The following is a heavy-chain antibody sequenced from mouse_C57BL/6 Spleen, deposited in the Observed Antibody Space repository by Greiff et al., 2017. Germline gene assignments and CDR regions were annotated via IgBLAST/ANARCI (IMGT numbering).Heavy chain of an antibody. CDR1: GYTFTSYW. D-gene: IGHD2-12*01. J-gene: IGHJ4*01. V-gene: IGHV1-7*01. CDR3: ARYYSNDDYAMDY. CDR2: INPSSGYT. Sequence: VHLVESGAELAKPGASVKLSCKASGYTFTSYWLHWVKQRPGQGLEWIGYINPSSGYTKYNQKFKDKATLTADKSSSTAYMQLSSLTYEDSAVYDCARYYSNDDYAMDYWGQGTSVTVSS.